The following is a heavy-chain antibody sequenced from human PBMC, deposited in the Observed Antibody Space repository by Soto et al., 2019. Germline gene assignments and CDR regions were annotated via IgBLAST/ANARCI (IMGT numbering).Heavy chain of an antibody. Sequence: QVQLVQSGAEVKKPGASVKVSCKASGYTFTSYAMRWVRQAPGQRLEWMGWINAGNGNTKYSQKFQGRVTITSDTSASTAYMELSSLRSEDSAVYYCARVPRYSYGYNWGQGTLVTVSS. CDR3: ARVPRYSYGYN. CDR2: INAGNGNT. J-gene: IGHJ4*02. V-gene: IGHV1-3*01. CDR1: GYTFTSYA. D-gene: IGHD5-18*01.